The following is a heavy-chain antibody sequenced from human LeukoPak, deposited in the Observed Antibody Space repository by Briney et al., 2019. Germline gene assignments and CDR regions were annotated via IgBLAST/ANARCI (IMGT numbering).Heavy chain of an antibody. J-gene: IGHJ4*02. V-gene: IGHV4-59*11. CDR2: IYYRGST. CDR1: GGSISSHY. Sequence: SETLSLTCTVSGGSISSHYWSWIRQPPGKGLEWIGYIYYRGSTNYNPSLKSRVTISVDTSKNQFSLKLSSVTAADTAVYYCARGLRAAAGFGYWGQGTLVTVSS. CDR3: ARGLRAAAGFGY. D-gene: IGHD6-13*01.